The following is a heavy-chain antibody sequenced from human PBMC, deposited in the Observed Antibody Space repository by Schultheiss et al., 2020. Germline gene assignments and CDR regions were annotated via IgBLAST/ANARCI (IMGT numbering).Heavy chain of an antibody. CDR1: GYTFTSYY. Sequence: ASVKVSCKASGYTFTSYYMHWVRQAPGQGLEWMGIINPNSGGTNYAQKFQGRVTMTRDTSISTAYMELSSLRSEDTAVYYCARLRGSYFGRVAGMDAFDIWGQGTMVTVSS. J-gene: IGHJ3*02. V-gene: IGHV1-2*02. CDR3: ARLRGSYFGRVAGMDAFDI. D-gene: IGHD3-10*01. CDR2: INPNSGGT.